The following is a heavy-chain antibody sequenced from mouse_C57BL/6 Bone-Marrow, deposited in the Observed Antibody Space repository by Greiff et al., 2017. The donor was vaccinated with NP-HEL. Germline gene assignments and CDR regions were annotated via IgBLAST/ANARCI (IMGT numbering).Heavy chain of an antibody. CDR2: ISNLAYSI. CDR3: ARQYEYDEVYAMDY. V-gene: IGHV5-15*01. D-gene: IGHD2-4*01. J-gene: IGHJ4*01. Sequence: EVKLVESGGGLVQPGGSLKLSCAASGFTFSDYGMAWVRQAPRKGPEWVAFISNLAYSIYYADTVTGRFTISRENANNTLYLEMSSLRSEDTAMDYCARQYEYDEVYAMDYWGQGTSVTVSS. CDR1: GFTFSDYG.